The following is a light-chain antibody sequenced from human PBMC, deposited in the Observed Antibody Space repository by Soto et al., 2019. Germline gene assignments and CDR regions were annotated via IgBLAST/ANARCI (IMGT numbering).Light chain of an antibody. CDR2: DAS. J-gene: IGKJ4*02. V-gene: IGKV1-5*01. Sequence: DIQMTQSPSTLSASVGDRVTITCRASRSFTTWLAWYQQKPGKAPKLLIYDASNLESGVPSRFSGSGSGTEFTLTISSLQPDDVATYYCQQYYNYPLTFGGGTTVEIK. CDR1: RSFTTW. CDR3: QQYYNYPLT.